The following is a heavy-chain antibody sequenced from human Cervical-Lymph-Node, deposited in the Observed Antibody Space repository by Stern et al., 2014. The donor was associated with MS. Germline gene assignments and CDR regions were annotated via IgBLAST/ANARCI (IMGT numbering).Heavy chain of an antibody. CDR2: ISWNSGSI. CDR1: GFTFDDYA. CDR3: ASSTFGGVNTYDY. J-gene: IGHJ4*02. D-gene: IGHD3-16*01. V-gene: IGHV3-9*01. Sequence: VQLVESGGGLVQPGRSLRLSCAASGFTFDDYAMHWVRQAPGKGLEWVSGISWNSGSIGYADSVKGRFTISRDNAKNSLYLQMNSLRAEDTALYYCASSTFGGVNTYDYWGQGTLVTVSS.